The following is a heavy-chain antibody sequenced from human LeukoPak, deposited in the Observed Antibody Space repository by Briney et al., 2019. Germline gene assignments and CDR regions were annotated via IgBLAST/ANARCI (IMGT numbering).Heavy chain of an antibody. Sequence: PSQTLSLTCTVSGGSISSGSHYWSWIRQPAGKGLEWIGYIYYTGSTDYNPSLKSRVTISLDTSNNGFSLKLSSVTAADTAVYYCARHHYYDSSGYSEDAFDIWGQGTMVTVSS. J-gene: IGHJ3*02. D-gene: IGHD3-22*01. V-gene: IGHV4-61*09. CDR2: IYYTGST. CDR3: ARHHYYDSSGYSEDAFDI. CDR1: GGSISSGSHY.